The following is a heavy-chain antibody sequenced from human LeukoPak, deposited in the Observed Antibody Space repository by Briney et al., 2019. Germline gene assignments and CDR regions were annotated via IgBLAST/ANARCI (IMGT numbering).Heavy chain of an antibody. V-gene: IGHV4-34*01. Sequence: SETLSLTCAVYGGSFSGYYWSWIRQPPGKGLEWIGEINHSGSTNNNPSLKSRVTISVDTSKNQFSLKLSSVTAADTAVYYCARLRSGWYNYYYYYMDVWGKGTTVTISS. CDR1: GGSFSGYY. CDR2: INHSGST. J-gene: IGHJ6*03. D-gene: IGHD6-19*01. CDR3: ARLRSGWYNYYYYYMDV.